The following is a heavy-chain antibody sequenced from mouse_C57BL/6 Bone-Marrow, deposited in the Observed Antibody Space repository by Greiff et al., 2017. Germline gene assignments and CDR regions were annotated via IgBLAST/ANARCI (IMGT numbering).Heavy chain of an antibody. CDR2: ISRGGDYI. V-gene: IGHV5-9-1*02. CDR3: TRTTTVVAEDAMDY. D-gene: IGHD1-1*01. Sequence: EVKLMESGEGLVKPGGSLKLSCAASGFTFSSYAMSWVRQTPEKRLEWVAYISRGGDYIYYADTVKGRFTISRDNARNTLYLQMSSLKSEDTAMYYCTRTTTVVAEDAMDYWGQGTSVTVSS. J-gene: IGHJ4*01. CDR1: GFTFSSYA.